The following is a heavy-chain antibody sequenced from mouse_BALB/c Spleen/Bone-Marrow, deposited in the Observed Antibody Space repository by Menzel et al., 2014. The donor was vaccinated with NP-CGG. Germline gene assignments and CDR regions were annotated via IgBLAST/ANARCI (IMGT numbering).Heavy chain of an antibody. J-gene: IGHJ3*01. Sequence: EVKVVESGGGLVQPGGSRKLSCAASGFTFSSFGMHWVRQAPEKGLEWVAYISSGSSTIYYADTVKGRFTISRDNPKNTLFLRMTSLRSEDTAMYYCARGGNFAWFAYWGQGTLVTVSA. CDR1: GFTFSSFG. V-gene: IGHV5-17*02. D-gene: IGHD2-1*01. CDR3: ARGGNFAWFAY. CDR2: ISSGSSTI.